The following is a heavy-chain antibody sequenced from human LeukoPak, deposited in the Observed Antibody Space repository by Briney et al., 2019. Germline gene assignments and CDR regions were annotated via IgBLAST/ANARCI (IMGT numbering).Heavy chain of an antibody. CDR1: GFTFSSYA. D-gene: IGHD2-2*01. CDR2: ISYDGSNK. CDR3: AKDPGPVPAATSEDWFDP. V-gene: IGHV3-30-3*01. Sequence: PGRSLRLSCAASGFTFSSYAMHWVRQAPGKGLEWVAVISYDGSNKYYADSVKGRFTISRDNSKNTLYLQMNSLRAEDTAVYYCAKDPGPVPAATSEDWFDPWGQGTLVTVSS. J-gene: IGHJ5*02.